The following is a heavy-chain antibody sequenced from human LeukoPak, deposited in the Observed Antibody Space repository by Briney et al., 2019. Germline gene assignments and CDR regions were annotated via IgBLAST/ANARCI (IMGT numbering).Heavy chain of an antibody. CDR1: GYTFTSYG. CDR2: NSAYNGNT. D-gene: IGHD3-22*01. J-gene: IGHJ4*02. V-gene: IGHV1-18*01. Sequence: GASVKVSCKASGYTFTSYGISWVRQAPGQGLEWMGWNSAYNGNTNYAQKLQGRVTMTTDTSTSTAYMELRSLRSDDTAVYYCARDRGYYYDSSGYYPPGDWGQGTLVTVSS. CDR3: ARDRGYYYDSSGYYPPGD.